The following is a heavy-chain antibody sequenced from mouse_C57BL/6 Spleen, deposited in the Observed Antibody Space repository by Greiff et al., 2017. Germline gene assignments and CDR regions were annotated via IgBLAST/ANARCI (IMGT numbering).Heavy chain of an antibody. Sequence: QVQLQQSGPELVKPGASVKISCKASGYAFSSSWMNWVKQRPGKGLEGIGRIYPGDGDTNYNGKFKGKATLTADKSSSTAYMQLSSLTSEDSAVYFCEADSSGYGWFAYWGQGTLVTVSA. V-gene: IGHV1-82*01. CDR1: GYAFSSSW. CDR2: IYPGDGDT. J-gene: IGHJ3*01. CDR3: EADSSGYGWFAY. D-gene: IGHD3-2*02.